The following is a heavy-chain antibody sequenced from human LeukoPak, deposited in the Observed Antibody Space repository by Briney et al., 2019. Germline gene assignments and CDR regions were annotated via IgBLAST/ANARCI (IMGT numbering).Heavy chain of an antibody. CDR1: GFTISSYE. J-gene: IGHJ6*04. Sequence: PGGSLTLSCAASGFTISSYEMNWVRQAPGKGLEWVSYISSSGSTIYYAGSVKGRFTISRDSAKNSLYLQMSGLRAEDTAVYYCAELGITMIGGVWGKGTTVTISS. CDR3: AELGITMIGGV. D-gene: IGHD3-10*02. CDR2: ISSSGSTI. V-gene: IGHV3-48*03.